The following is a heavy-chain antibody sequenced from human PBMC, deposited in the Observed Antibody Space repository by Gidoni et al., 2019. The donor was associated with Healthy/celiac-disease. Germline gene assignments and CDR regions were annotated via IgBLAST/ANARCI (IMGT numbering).Heavy chain of an antibody. CDR1: GDTFTSYY. CDR3: ARGSTVGSEVDY. D-gene: IGHD2-2*01. CDR2: INPSGGST. V-gene: IGHV1-46*01. Sequence: QVQLVQSGAGVKKPGASVKVSFKASGDTFTSYYRHWVRQAPGQGLEWMGRINPSGGSTSYAQKFQGRVTMTRDTSTSTVYMELSSLRSEDTAVYYCARGSTVGSEVDYWGQGTLVTVSS. J-gene: IGHJ4*02.